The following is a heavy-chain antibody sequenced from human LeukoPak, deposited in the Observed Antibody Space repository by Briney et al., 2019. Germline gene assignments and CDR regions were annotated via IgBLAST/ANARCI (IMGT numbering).Heavy chain of an antibody. Sequence: GASVKVSCKASGYTFTSYGISWVRQAPGQGLEWMGWISAYNGNTNYAQKLQGRVTMTTDTSTSTAYMELRSLRSEDTAVYYCATGGGSYGKGYYYMDVWGKGTTVTVSS. J-gene: IGHJ6*03. V-gene: IGHV1-18*01. CDR2: ISAYNGNT. CDR1: GYTFTSYG. CDR3: ATGGGSYGKGYYYMDV. D-gene: IGHD1-26*01.